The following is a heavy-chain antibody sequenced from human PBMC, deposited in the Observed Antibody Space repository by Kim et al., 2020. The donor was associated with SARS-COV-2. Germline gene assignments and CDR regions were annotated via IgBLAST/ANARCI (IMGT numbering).Heavy chain of an antibody. CDR2: ISPDGRSI. V-gene: IGHV3-74*01. CDR3: VRHPGKGENGFDF. CDR1: GFSFSNYW. D-gene: IGHD1-1*01. Sequence: GGSLRLSCAASGFSFSNYWMNWILQAPGKGLIWVSRISPDGRSISYADSVKGRFTISRDNAKNMLYLEMNNLRAEDTAMYHCVRHPGKGENGFDFWDQGTLVTVSS. J-gene: IGHJ4*02.